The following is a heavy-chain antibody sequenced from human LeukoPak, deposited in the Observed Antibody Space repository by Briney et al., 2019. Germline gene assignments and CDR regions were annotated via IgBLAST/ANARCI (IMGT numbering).Heavy chain of an antibody. CDR2: IYSGGST. D-gene: IGHD6-13*01. CDR1: GFTSSSNY. V-gene: IGHV3-66*01. Sequence: GGSLRLSCAASGFTSSSNYMSWVRQAPGKGLEWVSIIYSGGSTYYSDSVKGRFTISRDNSRNTLYLHMNTRIAEDTAVYYCATGSGWYRHLDIWGQGTLVTVSS. J-gene: IGHJ4*02. CDR3: ATGSGWYRHLDI.